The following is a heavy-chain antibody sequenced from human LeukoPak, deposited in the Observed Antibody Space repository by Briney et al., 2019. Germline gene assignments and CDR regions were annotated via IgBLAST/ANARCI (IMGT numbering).Heavy chain of an antibody. CDR2: IFYSGST. D-gene: IGHD1-20*01. J-gene: IGHJ4*02. CDR1: GGPISSGGYY. V-gene: IGHV4-31*03. Sequence: SETLFLTCTVSGGPISSGGYYWSWLRQHPGKGLEWIGYIFYSGSTYYNPSPKSRVTISVDTSKNQFSLKLSSVTAADTAVYYCARLPLTATGLYYFDYWGQGTLVTVSS. CDR3: ARLPLTATGLYYFDY.